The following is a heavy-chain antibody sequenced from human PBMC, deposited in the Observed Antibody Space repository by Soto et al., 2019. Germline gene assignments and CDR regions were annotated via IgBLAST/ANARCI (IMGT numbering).Heavy chain of an antibody. CDR1: GFTLSSYS. CDR2: ISSSSSTI. J-gene: IGHJ6*02. V-gene: IGHV3-48*02. D-gene: IGHD2-2*02. Sequence: EVQLVESGGGLVQPGGSLRLSCAASGFTLSSYSMNWVRQAPGKGLEWVSYISSSSSTIYYADSVKGRFTISRDNAKNSLYLQMNSLRDEDTAVYYCARDAVIVVVPAAIRNYYYYYGMDVWGQGTTVTVSS. CDR3: ARDAVIVVVPAAIRNYYYYYGMDV.